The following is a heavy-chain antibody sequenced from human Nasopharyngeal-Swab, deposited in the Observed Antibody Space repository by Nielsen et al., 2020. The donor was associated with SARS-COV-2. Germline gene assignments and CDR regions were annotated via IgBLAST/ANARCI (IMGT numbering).Heavy chain of an antibody. CDR2: ITGRADST. CDR1: GFPFITST. J-gene: IGHJ4*01. Sequence: GGSLRLSCSASGFPFITSTMNWFRQSPGKGLEWFSLITGRADSTYYADSVKGRFTISRDNSRNTVYLHMNSLRADDTAIYYCAKDLVPDGHNDFDYWGQGTLVTVSS. CDR3: AKDLVPDGHNDFDY. V-gene: IGHV3-23*01. D-gene: IGHD1-1*01.